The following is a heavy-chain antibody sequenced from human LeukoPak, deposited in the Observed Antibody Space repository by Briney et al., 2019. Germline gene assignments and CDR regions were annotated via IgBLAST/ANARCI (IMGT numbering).Heavy chain of an antibody. V-gene: IGHV4-59*08. Sequence: SETLSLTRTVSGGSICSYYWSWIRQPPGKGLEWIGYIPYSGTTNNNPSLKSRVSISVDTSNNQFSLRLNSVTAADTAVYYCARRTTGTGPFDYWGQGILVTVSS. D-gene: IGHD1-1*01. CDR3: ARRTTGTGPFDY. J-gene: IGHJ4*02. CDR2: IPYSGTT. CDR1: GGSICSYY.